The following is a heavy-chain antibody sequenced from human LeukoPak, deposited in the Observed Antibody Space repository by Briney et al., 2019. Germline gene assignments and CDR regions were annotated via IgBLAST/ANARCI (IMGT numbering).Heavy chain of an antibody. Sequence: ASVKVSCKASGYTFTIYDTNWVRQATGQGLEWMGWMNPNSGNTGYAQKFQGRVTITRNTSISTAYTELSSLRSEDTAVYYCARGGGDSSGYSFQNWGQGTLVTVSS. V-gene: IGHV1-8*03. CDR3: ARGGGDSSGYSFQN. CDR1: GYTFTIYD. J-gene: IGHJ1*01. CDR2: MNPNSGNT. D-gene: IGHD3-22*01.